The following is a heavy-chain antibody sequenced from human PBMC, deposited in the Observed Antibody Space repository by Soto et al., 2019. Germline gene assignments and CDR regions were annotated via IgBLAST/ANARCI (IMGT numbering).Heavy chain of an antibody. Sequence: QVHLVQSGAEVKKPGSSVKVSCEASGGSFYNYAVTWVRQAPGQGLEWVGSIIPIFDKPNFALKFRGRLTITADKSTSIAYMELNSLTSDDTAVYYCARRTGLAARLASPAYYGLDVWGQGTTVIVSS. CDR3: ARRTGLAARLASPAYYGLDV. V-gene: IGHV1-69*06. CDR1: GGSFYNYA. J-gene: IGHJ6*02. D-gene: IGHD6-6*01. CDR2: IIPIFDKP.